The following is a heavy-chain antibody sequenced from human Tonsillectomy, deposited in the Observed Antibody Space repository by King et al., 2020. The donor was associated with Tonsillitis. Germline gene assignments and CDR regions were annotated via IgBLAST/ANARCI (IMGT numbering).Heavy chain of an antibody. V-gene: IGHV1-8*01. CDR2: MNPNSGNT. CDR1: GYTFTSYD. D-gene: IGHD3-3*01. J-gene: IGHJ6*02. CDR3: ARAQYYDFWSGYYSYYYGMDV. Sequence: QLVQSGAEVKKPGASVKVSCKASGYTFTSYDINWVRQATGQGLEWMGWMNPNSGNTGYAQKFQGRGTMTRNTSISTAYMELSSLRSEDTAVYYCARAQYYDFWSGYYSYYYGMDVWGQGTTVTVSS.